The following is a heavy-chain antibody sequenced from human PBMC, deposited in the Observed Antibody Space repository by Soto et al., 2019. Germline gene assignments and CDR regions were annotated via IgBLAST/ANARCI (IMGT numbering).Heavy chain of an antibody. J-gene: IGHJ3*02. CDR1: GFTFSSYA. V-gene: IGHV3-23*01. CDR3: AKDIVVVPAATDAFDI. Sequence: EVQLLESGGGLVQPGGSLRLSCAASGFTFSSYAMSWVRQAPGKGLEWVSAISGSGGSTYYADSVKGRFTISRDNSKNTLYLQMNSLRAEDTAVYYCAKDIVVVPAATDAFDIWGQGTMVTVSS. D-gene: IGHD2-2*01. CDR2: ISGSGGST.